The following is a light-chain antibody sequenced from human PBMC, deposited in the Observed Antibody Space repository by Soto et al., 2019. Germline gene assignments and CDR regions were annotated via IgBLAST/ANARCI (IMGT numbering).Light chain of an antibody. Sequence: EIVMTQSPATLSVFPGERATLSCRASQSVRSNLAWYQQKGGQAPRLLVYGASTRATGIPARFSGSGSGTEFTLSISSLQSEDFAVYYCQQYNNWPRTFGQGTKVDIK. V-gene: IGKV3-15*01. J-gene: IGKJ1*01. CDR3: QQYNNWPRT. CDR2: GAS. CDR1: QSVRSN.